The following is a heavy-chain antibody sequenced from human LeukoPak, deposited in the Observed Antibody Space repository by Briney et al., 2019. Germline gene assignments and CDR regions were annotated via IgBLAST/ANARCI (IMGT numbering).Heavy chain of an antibody. D-gene: IGHD6-19*01. CDR3: AIAVAGPLTGHFDY. J-gene: IGHJ4*02. Sequence: ASVKVSCKASGYTFTGYYLHWVRQAPGQGLEWMGWINPNSGGTNYAQKFQGRVTMTRDTSISTAYMELSRLRSDDTAVYYCAIAVAGPLTGHFDYWGQGTLVTVSS. CDR1: GYTFTGYY. CDR2: INPNSGGT. V-gene: IGHV1-2*02.